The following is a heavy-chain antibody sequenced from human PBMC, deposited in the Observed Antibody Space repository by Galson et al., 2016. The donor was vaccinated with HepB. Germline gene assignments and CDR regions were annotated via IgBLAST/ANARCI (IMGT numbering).Heavy chain of an antibody. CDR1: GGSISNYY. CDR2: MSYSGSI. D-gene: IGHD3-22*01. V-gene: IGHV4-59*01. J-gene: IGHJ3*01. Sequence: SETLSLTCTVSGGSISNYYWNWIRQPPGKGLEWIGYMSYSGSINYNPSLKSRVTQSGDTSKNQFSLNLRSVTTADTAVYYCARGYDSSGYYYGSDAFDLWGLGTMVTVSS. CDR3: ARGYDSSGYYYGSDAFDL.